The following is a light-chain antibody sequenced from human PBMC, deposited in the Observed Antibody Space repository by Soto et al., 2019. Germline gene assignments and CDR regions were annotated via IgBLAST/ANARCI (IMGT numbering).Light chain of an antibody. CDR2: DVS. CDR3: SSYTSSSTPVV. J-gene: IGLJ2*01. CDR1: SSDVGGYNY. Sequence: QPASVSGSPGQSITISCTGTSSDVGGYNYVSWYQQHPGKAPKLMIFDVSNRPSGVSNRFSGSKSGNTASLTISGLQAEDEADYYCSSYTSSSTPVVFGGGTKVTVL. V-gene: IGLV2-14*03.